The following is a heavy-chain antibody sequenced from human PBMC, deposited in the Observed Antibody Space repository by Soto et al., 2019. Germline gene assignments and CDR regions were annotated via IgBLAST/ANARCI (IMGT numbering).Heavy chain of an antibody. CDR2: ISYNGKYE. V-gene: IGHV3-30*04. CDR3: ATTPGGAAY. J-gene: IGHJ4*02. Sequence: PGGSLRLSCAASGFTFSTYTMHWVRQAPGKGLEWVADISYNGKYEYYADPVKGRFTISRDNSKSTLYLQMNSLTPEDTAVYYCATTPGGAAYWGQGTLVTVSS. CDR1: GFTFSTYT. D-gene: IGHD2-15*01.